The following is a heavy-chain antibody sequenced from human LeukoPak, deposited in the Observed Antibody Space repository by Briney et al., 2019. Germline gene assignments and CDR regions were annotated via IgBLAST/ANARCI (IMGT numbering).Heavy chain of an antibody. J-gene: IGHJ4*02. Sequence: PGGSLRLSCAASGFTFSNYGMSWVRQAPGKGLEWVSGISGSGSSTYYADSVKGRFTVSRDNSKNTLYLQINSLGAEDTAVYYCAKVAPPRYCSSTSCYTRLEYYFDYWGQGTLVTVSS. CDR1: GFTFSNYG. D-gene: IGHD2-2*02. CDR2: ISGSGSST. CDR3: AKVAPPRYCSSTSCYTRLEYYFDY. V-gene: IGHV3-23*01.